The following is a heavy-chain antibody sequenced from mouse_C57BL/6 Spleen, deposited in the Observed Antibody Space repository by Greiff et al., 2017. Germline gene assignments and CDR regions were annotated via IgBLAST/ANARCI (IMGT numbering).Heavy chain of an antibody. Sequence: EVQLQQSGPELVKPGASVKISCKASGYTFTDYYMNWVKQSHGKSLEWIGDINPNNGGTSYNQKFKGKATLTVDKSSSTAYMELRSLPSEDSAVYYCAREHYGSRGYYFDYWGQGTTLTVSS. V-gene: IGHV1-26*01. CDR2: INPNNGGT. D-gene: IGHD1-1*01. CDR1: GYTFTDYY. CDR3: AREHYGSRGYYFDY. J-gene: IGHJ2*01.